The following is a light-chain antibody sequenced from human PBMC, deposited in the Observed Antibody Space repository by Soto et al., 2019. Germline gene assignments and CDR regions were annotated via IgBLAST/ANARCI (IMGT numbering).Light chain of an antibody. CDR1: QSVSSTY. Sequence: EIVLTQSPGILSLSPGERATLPCRASQSVSSTYLAWYQQKPGQAPRLLIYGASSRATGIADRFSGSGSGTDFTLTISRLEPADFAVYYCQQYGTSLYTFGQGTQLEIK. J-gene: IGKJ2*01. CDR2: GAS. V-gene: IGKV3-20*01. CDR3: QQYGTSLYT.